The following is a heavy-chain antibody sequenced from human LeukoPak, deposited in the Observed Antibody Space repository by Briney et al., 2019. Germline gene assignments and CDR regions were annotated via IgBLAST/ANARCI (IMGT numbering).Heavy chain of an antibody. Sequence: PGGSLRHSCAASGFTFRTYGMHWVRQAPGKGLEWVAFMRYDGSNEYYADSVKGRFTISRDNSKNTLYLQMDSLRAEDTAVYYCAKDYYGSGSLFDYWGQGTLVTVSS. J-gene: IGHJ4*02. CDR1: GFTFRTYG. CDR2: MRYDGSNE. CDR3: AKDYYGSGSLFDY. V-gene: IGHV3-30*02. D-gene: IGHD3-10*01.